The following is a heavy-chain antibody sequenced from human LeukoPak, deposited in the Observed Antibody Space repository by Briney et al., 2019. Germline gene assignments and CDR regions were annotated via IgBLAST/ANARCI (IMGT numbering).Heavy chain of an antibody. J-gene: IGHJ5*02. CDR2: IYYSGNT. D-gene: IGHD1-26*01. V-gene: IGHV4-59*01. CDR1: GDSISSYY. Sequence: SETLSLTCTVSGDSISSYYWSWIRQPPGKGLEWIGYIYYSGNTNYNPSLKSRVTISVDTSKNQFSLKLSSVTAADTAVYYCARGIIVGATCGENDNWFDPWGQGTLVTVSS. CDR3: ARGIIVGATCGENDNWFDP.